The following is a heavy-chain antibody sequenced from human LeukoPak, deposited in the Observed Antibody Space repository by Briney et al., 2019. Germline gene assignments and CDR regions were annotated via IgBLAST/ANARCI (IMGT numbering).Heavy chain of an antibody. D-gene: IGHD6-19*01. V-gene: IGHV3-30*04. CDR3: ARDLWGIAVAGSAFDI. CDR2: ISYDGSNK. Sequence: GGSLRLSCAASGFTFSSYAMHWVRQAPGKGLEWVAVISYDGSNKYYADSVKGRFTISRDNSKNTLYLQMNSLRAEDTAVYYCARDLWGIAVAGSAFDIWGQGTMVTVSS. CDR1: GFTFSSYA. J-gene: IGHJ3*02.